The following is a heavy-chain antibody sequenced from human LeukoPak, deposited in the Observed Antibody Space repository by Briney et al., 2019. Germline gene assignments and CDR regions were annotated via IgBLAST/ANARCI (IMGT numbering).Heavy chain of an antibody. CDR1: GGSISSYY. J-gene: IGHJ4*02. CDR2: IYNSGSP. CDR3: ARSSIFMTATGYFDY. D-gene: IGHD1-26*01. V-gene: IGHV4-59*01. Sequence: SETLSLTCTVSGGSISSYYWSWIRQPPGKGLEWIGYIYNSGSPNYNPSLKSRVTISVDTSKNQFSLKLSFVTAADTAVYYCARSSIFMTATGYFDYWGQGILVTVSS.